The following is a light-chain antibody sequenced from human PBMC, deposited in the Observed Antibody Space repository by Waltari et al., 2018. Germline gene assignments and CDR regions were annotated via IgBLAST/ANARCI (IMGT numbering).Light chain of an antibody. V-gene: IGKV3-20*01. Sequence: DIVLTQSPGTLSLSPGERATLSCRASQSVRSSYLAWYQQKPGQAPRLLIYGASIRSTGIPDRFSGSASGTDFTLTISIVEPEDIAVYYCQQYGSSPTITFGQGTRLDIK. CDR2: GAS. CDR1: QSVRSSY. CDR3: QQYGSSPTIT. J-gene: IGKJ5*01.